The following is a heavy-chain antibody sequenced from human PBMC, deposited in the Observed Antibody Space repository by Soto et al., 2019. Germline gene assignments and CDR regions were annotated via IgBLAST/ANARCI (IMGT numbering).Heavy chain of an antibody. Sequence: PGGSLRLSCAASGFTFSSYAMSWVRQAPGKGLEWVSAISGSGGSTYYADSVKGRFTISRDNSKNTLYLQMNSLRAEDAAVYYCAKGDKLEQYYFDYWGQGTLVTVSS. CDR3: AKGDKLEQYYFDY. D-gene: IGHD1-1*01. J-gene: IGHJ4*02. CDR1: GFTFSSYA. CDR2: ISGSGGST. V-gene: IGHV3-23*01.